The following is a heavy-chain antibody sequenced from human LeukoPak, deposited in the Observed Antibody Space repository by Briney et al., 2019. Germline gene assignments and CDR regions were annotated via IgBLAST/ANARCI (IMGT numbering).Heavy chain of an antibody. D-gene: IGHD6-25*01. CDR1: GFTVSSNY. J-gene: IGHJ6*04. CDR2: IYSGGST. Sequence: PGGSLRLSCAASGFTVSSNYVSWVRQAPGKGLEWVSVIYSGGSTYYADSVKGRFTISRDNSKNTLYLQMNSLRAEDTAVYYCARAGEIAAAGFVDVWGKGTTVTVSS. CDR3: ARAGEIAAAGFVDV. V-gene: IGHV3-53*01.